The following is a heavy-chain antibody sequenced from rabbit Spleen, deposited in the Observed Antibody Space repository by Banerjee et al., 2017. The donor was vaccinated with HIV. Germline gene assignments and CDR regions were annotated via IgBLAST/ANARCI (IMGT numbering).Heavy chain of an antibody. Sequence: QEQLVESGGGLVRPGASLTLTCKASGFRFSFNNDYVMCWVRQAPGKGLEWIACINAATGKPVYATWAKGRFTISRTSSTTVTLRMTSLTAADRATYFCARDLVGVIGWNFYLWGQGTLVTVS. CDR2: INAATGKP. CDR1: GFRFSFNNDYV. J-gene: IGHJ4*01. D-gene: IGHD1-1*01. V-gene: IGHV1S45*01. CDR3: ARDLVGVIGWNFYL.